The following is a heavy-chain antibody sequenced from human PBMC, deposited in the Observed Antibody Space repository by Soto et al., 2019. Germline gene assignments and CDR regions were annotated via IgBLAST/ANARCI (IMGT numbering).Heavy chain of an antibody. CDR2: INHSGST. V-gene: IGHV4-34*01. Sequence: TSETLSLTCAVYGGSFSGYYWSWIRQPPGKGLEWIGEINHSGSTNYNPSLKRRVTISVDTSKNQFSLKLSSVTAADTAVYYCARSRYCTNGVCYIRNAEYFQHWGQGTLVTVSS. D-gene: IGHD2-8*01. CDR1: GGSFSGYY. CDR3: ARSRYCTNGVCYIRNAEYFQH. J-gene: IGHJ1*01.